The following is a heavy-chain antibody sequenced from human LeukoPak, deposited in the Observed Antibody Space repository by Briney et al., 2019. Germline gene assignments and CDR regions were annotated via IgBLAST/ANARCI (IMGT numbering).Heavy chain of an antibody. CDR3: VKRLTLGDLSIKGAFAL. CDR1: GFTVRSNY. Sequence: GGSLRLSCAASGFTVRSNYMSWVRQAPGKGLEWVALIYNDGSTHYTDSVKGRFTISRDTSRNTLFLQMNSLRVEDSAMYYCVKRLTLGDLSIKGAFALWGQGTLVTVAS. CDR2: IYNDGST. J-gene: IGHJ3*01. D-gene: IGHD3-16*02. V-gene: IGHV3-53*01.